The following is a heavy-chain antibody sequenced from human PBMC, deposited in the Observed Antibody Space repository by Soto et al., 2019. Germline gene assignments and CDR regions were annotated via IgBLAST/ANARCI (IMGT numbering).Heavy chain of an antibody. CDR3: YSTGYSSSWYLSRYCYYYGMDF. CDR2: IYTSGST. Sequence: SETLSPTCTVSGGSITSYYWSWIRQPARKGLEWIGRIYTSGSTNYNPSLKSRVTMSVDTSKNQLSPTISSVTVADKAVYYCYSTGYSSSWYLSRYCYYYGMDFWGQGTTVTVSS. V-gene: IGHV4-4*07. D-gene: IGHD6-13*01. J-gene: IGHJ6*02. CDR1: GGSITSYY.